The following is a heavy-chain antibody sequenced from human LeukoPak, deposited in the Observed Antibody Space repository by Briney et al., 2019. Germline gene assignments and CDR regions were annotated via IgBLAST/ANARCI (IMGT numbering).Heavy chain of an antibody. CDR2: IWYDGSNK. Sequence: GGSLRLSCAASGFTFSSYGMHWVRQAPGKGLEWVAVIWYDGSNKYYADSVKGRFTISRDNSKNTLYLQMNSLRAEDTAVYYCAREVTPETNYFDYWGQGTLVTVSS. D-gene: IGHD4-23*01. CDR3: AREVTPETNYFDY. CDR1: GFTFSSYG. J-gene: IGHJ4*02. V-gene: IGHV3-33*01.